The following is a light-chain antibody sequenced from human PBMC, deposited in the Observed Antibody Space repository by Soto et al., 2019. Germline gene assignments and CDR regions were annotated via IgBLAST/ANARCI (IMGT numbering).Light chain of an antibody. CDR1: SSDVGAYIF. V-gene: IGLV2-8*01. CDR2: DVN. Sequence: QSALTQPPSASGSPGQSVTISCTGTSSDVGAYIFVSWYQQHPGKAPKLMVYDVNRRPPGVPDRFFGSKSGNTASLTVSGLQAEDEADYYCSSFAGSNNFPYVFGTGTKVTVL. J-gene: IGLJ1*01. CDR3: SSFAGSNNFPYV.